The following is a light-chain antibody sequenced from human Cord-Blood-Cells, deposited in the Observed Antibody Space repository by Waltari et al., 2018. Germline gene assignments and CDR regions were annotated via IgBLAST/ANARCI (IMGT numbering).Light chain of an antibody. V-gene: IGLV2-14*01. CDR2: DVS. J-gene: IGLJ3*02. CDR1: SSDVGGYNY. CDR3: SSYTSSSTLV. Sequence: QSALTQPASVSGSPGQSITISCTGTSSDVGGYNYVSWYQQHPGKAPKLMIYDVSKRPSGVSNRFSGSKSGNTASLTISRLQAEGEADYYCSSYTSSSTLVFGGGTKLTVL.